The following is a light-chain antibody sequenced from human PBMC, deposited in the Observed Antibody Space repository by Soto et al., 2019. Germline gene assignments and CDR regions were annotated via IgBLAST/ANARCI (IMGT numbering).Light chain of an antibody. V-gene: IGKV3-11*01. J-gene: IGKJ4*01. CDR2: DAS. CDR1: QSLDSY. Sequence: EIVLTQSPDTLSLSPGERATLSCWASQSLDSYLAWFQQKPGQAPRLLIYDASNRATGIPARFSGSGSGTDFTLTISGLEPADFAVYYWQQRRDWPLTFGGGTKVEIK. CDR3: QQRRDWPLT.